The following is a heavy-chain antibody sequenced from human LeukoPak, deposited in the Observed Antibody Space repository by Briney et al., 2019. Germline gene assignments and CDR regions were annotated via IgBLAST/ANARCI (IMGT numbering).Heavy chain of an antibody. D-gene: IGHD6-13*01. CDR2: IYYSGST. CDR1: GGSISSSSYY. V-gene: IGHV4-39*01. CDR3: ARPIAGATEYFQH. Sequence: SETLSLTCTVSGGSISSSSYYWGWIRQPPGKGLEWIGSIYYSGSTYYNPSLKSRVTISVDTPKNQFSLKLSSVTAADTAVYYCARPIAGATEYFQHWGQGILVTVSS. J-gene: IGHJ1*01.